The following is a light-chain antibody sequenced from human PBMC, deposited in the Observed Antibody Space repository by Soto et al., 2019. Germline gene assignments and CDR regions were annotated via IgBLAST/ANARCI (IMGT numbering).Light chain of an antibody. V-gene: IGLV2-14*01. CDR3: SSYTSSSAEV. CDR1: SSDVGDYNY. CDR2: DVS. Sequence: QSVLTQPASVSGSPGQSITISCTGTSSDVGDYNYVSWYQQHPGKAPKLMIYDVSNRPSGVSTRVSGSKSGNTASLTISGLQAEDEADYYCSSYTSSSAEVFGTGTKVTVL. J-gene: IGLJ1*01.